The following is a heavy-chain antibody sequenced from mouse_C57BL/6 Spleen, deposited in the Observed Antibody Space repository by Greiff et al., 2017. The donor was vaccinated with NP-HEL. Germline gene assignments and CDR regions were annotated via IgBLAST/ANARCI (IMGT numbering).Heavy chain of an antibody. J-gene: IGHJ4*01. CDR3: ARWGDYYAMDY. CDR2: INPSTGGT. Sequence: VHVKQSGPELVKPGASVKISCKASGYSFTGYYMNWVKQSPEKSLEWIGEINPSTGGTTYNQKFKAKATLTVDKSSSTAYMQLSSLTSEDSAVYYCARWGDYYAMDYWGQGTSVTVSS. V-gene: IGHV1-42*01. CDR1: GYSFTGYY.